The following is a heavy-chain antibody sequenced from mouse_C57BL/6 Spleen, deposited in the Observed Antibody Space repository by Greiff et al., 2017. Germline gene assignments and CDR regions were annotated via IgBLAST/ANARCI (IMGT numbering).Heavy chain of an antibody. J-gene: IGHJ1*03. CDR1: GFTFSDYY. CDR3: ARPLLYCGSSYWYFDV. V-gene: IGHV5-16*01. CDR2: INYDGSST. Sequence: DVHLVASEGGLVQPGSSMKLSCTASGFTFSDYYMAWVRQVPEKGLEWVANINYDGSSTYYLDSLKSRFIISRDNAKNILYLQMSSLQSEDTATYYCARPLLYCGSSYWYFDVWGTGTTVTVSS. D-gene: IGHD1-1*01.